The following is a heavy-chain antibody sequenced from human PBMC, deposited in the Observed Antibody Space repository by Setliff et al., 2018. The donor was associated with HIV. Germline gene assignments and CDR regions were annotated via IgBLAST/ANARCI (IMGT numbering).Heavy chain of an antibody. CDR1: GGSISSSAYY. D-gene: IGHD2-21*01. Sequence: SETLSLTCSVSGGSISSSAYYWGWIRQPPGKGLEWIGNIYYSGTTYFNPSLKSRVTISVDTSKNQYSVRLSTVTAADTAFYYCARMWRWSGPESYYFDSWGRGTLVTVSS. J-gene: IGHJ4*02. CDR3: ARMWRWSGPESYYFDS. CDR2: IYYSGTT. V-gene: IGHV4-39*01.